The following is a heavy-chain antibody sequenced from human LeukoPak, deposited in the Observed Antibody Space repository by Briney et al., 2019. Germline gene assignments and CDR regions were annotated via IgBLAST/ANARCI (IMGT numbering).Heavy chain of an antibody. V-gene: IGHV4-39*01. Sequence: SETLSLTCTVSGGSISSSSYYRGWIRQPPGKGLEWIGSIYYSGGTYYNPSLKSRVTISVDTSKNQFSLKLSSVTAADTAVYYCARQYYYDSSGYQGAFDIWGQGTMVTVCS. CDR1: GGSISSSSYY. D-gene: IGHD3-22*01. CDR3: ARQYYYDSSGYQGAFDI. CDR2: IYYSGGT. J-gene: IGHJ3*02.